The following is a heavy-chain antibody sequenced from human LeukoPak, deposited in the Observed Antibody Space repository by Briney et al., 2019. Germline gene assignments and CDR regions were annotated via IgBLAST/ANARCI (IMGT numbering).Heavy chain of an antibody. J-gene: IGHJ5*02. Sequence: PGGSLRLSCGGSGFTFSKYTMNWVRQAPGKGLEWVSSISNSGVYTYYADSLKGRFTISRDNAANSLFLQMNSLSAEDTAVYYCAGGQYYSDTSGYLRGWFDPWGQGTLVSVSS. D-gene: IGHD3-22*01. CDR2: ISNSGVYT. V-gene: IGHV3-21*01. CDR1: GFTFSKYT. CDR3: AGGQYYSDTSGYLRGWFDP.